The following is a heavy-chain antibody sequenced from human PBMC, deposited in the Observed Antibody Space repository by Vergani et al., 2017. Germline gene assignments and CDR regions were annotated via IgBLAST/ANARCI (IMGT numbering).Heavy chain of an antibody. D-gene: IGHD3-3*01. CDR2: IRCSGGST. CDR3: AKCPIYYDFWRGADY. CDR1: GFTFSRYA. V-gene: IGHV3-23*01. Sequence: EVQLLESGGGLVQPGGSLRLSCAASGFTFSRYAMSWVRQAPGKGLEWVSAIRCSGGSTDYADSVKGRFTISRDNSKNTLYLQMNVLRAEDTAVYYCAKCPIYYDFWRGADYWGQGTLVTVSS. J-gene: IGHJ4*02.